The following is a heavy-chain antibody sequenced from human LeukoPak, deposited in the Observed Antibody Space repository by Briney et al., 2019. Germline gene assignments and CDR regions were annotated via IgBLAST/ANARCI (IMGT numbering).Heavy chain of an antibody. CDR3: ARGGDSSGYYYAIYFDY. D-gene: IGHD3-22*01. Sequence: SETLSLTCTVSGYSISSGYYWGWIRQPPGKGLEWIGSIYHSGSTYYNPSLKSRVTMSVDTSKNQFSLKLSSVTAADTAVYYCARGGDSSGYYYAIYFDYWGQGTLVTVSS. J-gene: IGHJ4*02. CDR2: IYHSGST. V-gene: IGHV4-38-2*02. CDR1: GYSISSGYY.